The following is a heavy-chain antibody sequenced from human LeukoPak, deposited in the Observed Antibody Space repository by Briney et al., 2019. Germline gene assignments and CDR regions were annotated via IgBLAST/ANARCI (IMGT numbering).Heavy chain of an antibody. Sequence: ASVKVSCKASGYTFTSYYMHWVRQAPGQGLEWMGIINPSGGSTSYAQEFQGRVTMTRDTSTSTVYMELSSLRSEDTAVYYCARSGYSSGWPYYYYYYGMDVWGQGTTVTVSS. CDR3: ARSGYSSGWPYYYYYYGMDV. V-gene: IGHV1-46*01. CDR2: INPSGGST. CDR1: GYTFTSYY. J-gene: IGHJ6*02. D-gene: IGHD6-19*01.